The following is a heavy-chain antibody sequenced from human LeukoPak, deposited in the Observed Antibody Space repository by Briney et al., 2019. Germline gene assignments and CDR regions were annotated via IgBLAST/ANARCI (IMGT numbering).Heavy chain of an antibody. Sequence: SETLSLTCTVSGGSISSYYWSWIRQPPGKGLEWIGYINYSGSTSYNPSLKSRVTISVDTSKNQFSLKLSSVTAADTAVYYCARGMSGSYDFWSGYPPGYYYYYMDVWGKGTTVTVSS. J-gene: IGHJ6*03. D-gene: IGHD3-3*01. CDR2: INYSGST. CDR3: ARGMSGSYDFWSGYPPGYYYYYMDV. V-gene: IGHV4-59*01. CDR1: GGSISSYY.